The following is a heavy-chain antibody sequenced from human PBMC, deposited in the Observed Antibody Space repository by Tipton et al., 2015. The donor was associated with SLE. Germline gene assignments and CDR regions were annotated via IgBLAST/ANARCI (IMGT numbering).Heavy chain of an antibody. CDR2: IYPADSDA. D-gene: IGHD2-15*01. J-gene: IGHJ3*02. V-gene: IGHV5-51*03. Sequence: QSGAEVKKPGESLKISCKGSGYSFTSYWIGWVRQKPGKGLEWMGIIYPADSDARYSPSFQGQVIFSSDKSINTAYLQWSSLKASDSAMYYCARVGPYCSGANCYWSASDIWGQGTMVTVSS. CDR3: ARVGPYCSGANCYWSASDI. CDR1: GYSFTSYW.